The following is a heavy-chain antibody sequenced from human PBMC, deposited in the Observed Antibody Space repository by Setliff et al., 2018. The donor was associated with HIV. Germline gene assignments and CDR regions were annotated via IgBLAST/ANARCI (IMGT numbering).Heavy chain of an antibody. J-gene: IGHJ3*01. Sequence: ASVKVSCKASGYTFSTYGISRVRQAPGHGLEWMGWINTHNGNTNYAQKVKGRVTMTTDTSTSTAYLELRSLRSDDTAVYFCARNKLSDAFDVWGPGTVVTVS. D-gene: IGHD1-1*01. V-gene: IGHV1-18*01. CDR2: INTHNGNT. CDR1: GYTFSTYG. CDR3: ARNKLSDAFDV.